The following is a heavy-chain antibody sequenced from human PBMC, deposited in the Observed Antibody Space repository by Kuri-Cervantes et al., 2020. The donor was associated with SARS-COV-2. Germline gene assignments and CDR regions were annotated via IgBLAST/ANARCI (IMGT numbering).Heavy chain of an antibody. J-gene: IGHJ3*02. V-gene: IGHV1-2*02. CDR1: GYTFTGYY. CDR3: TGGEYCSSTSCYKDAFDI. CDR2: INPNSGGT. D-gene: IGHD2-2*02. Sequence: ASVKVSCKASGYTFTGYYVHWVRQAPGQGLEWMGWINPNSGGTNYAQKFQGRVTMTRDTSISTAYMELSRLRSDDTAVYYCTGGEYCSSTSCYKDAFDIWGQGTMVTVSS.